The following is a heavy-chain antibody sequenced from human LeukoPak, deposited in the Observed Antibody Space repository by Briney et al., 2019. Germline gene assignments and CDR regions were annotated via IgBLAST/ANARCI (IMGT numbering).Heavy chain of an antibody. CDR3: ARIGSGCSSTSCYTGYYYYYMDV. D-gene: IGHD2-2*02. CDR1: GGSMTTHH. V-gene: IGHV4-4*09. CDR2: IYTSGST. J-gene: IGHJ6*03. Sequence: SETLSLTCTVSGGSMTTHHWNWIRQPPGKGLEWIGYIYTSGSTNYNPSLKSRVTISVDTSKNQFSLKLSSVTAADTAVYYCARIGSGCSSTSCYTGYYYYYMDVWGKGTTVTVSS.